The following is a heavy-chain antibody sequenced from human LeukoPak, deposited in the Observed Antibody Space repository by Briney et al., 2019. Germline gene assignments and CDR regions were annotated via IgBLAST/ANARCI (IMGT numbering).Heavy chain of an antibody. D-gene: IGHD3-22*01. V-gene: IGHV4-59*01. CDR2: MYYSGST. J-gene: IGHJ4*02. Sequence: SETLSLTCTVSGGSISSYYWSWIRQPPGKGLEWIGYMYYSGSTNYTPSLKSRVTMSLDTSKNQFSLKLSSVTAADTAVYYCARRYYYDTSGYHFDYWGQGTLVTVSS. CDR1: GGSISSYY. CDR3: ARRYYYDTSGYHFDY.